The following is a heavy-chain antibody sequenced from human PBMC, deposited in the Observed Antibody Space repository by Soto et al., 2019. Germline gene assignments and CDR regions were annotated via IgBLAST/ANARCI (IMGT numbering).Heavy chain of an antibody. CDR2: IYYSGST. V-gene: IGHV4-30-4*01. CDR3: ARVSACSSTSCYTAIGGGCSYGLLDY. J-gene: IGHJ4*02. Sequence: SETLSLTCTVSGGSISSGDYYWSWIRQPPGKGLEWIGYIYYSGSTYYNPSLKSRVTISVDTSKNQFSLKLSSVTAADTAVYYCARVSACSSTSCYTAIGGGCSYGLLDYWGQGTLVTVSS. D-gene: IGHD2-2*02. CDR1: GGSISSGDYY.